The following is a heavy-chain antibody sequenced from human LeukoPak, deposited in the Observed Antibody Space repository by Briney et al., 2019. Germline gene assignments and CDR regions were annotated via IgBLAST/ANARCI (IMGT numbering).Heavy chain of an antibody. CDR3: ARDSSGWSRDY. D-gene: IGHD6-19*01. J-gene: IGHJ4*02. V-gene: IGHV3-21*06. CDR2: INRGSNHI. CDR1: GFTFSSYG. Sequence: GRSLRLSCAASGFTFSSYGMHWVRQAPGKGLEWVSSINRGSNHIYYADAVKGRFTISRDNAKNSLYLQMNSLRAEDTAIYYCARDSSGWSRDYWGQGTLVTVSS.